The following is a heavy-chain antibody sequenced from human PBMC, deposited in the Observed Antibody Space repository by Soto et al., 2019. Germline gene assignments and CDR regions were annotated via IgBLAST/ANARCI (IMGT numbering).Heavy chain of an antibody. Sequence: SVKVSCKASGGTFSSYAISWVRQAPGQGLEWMGGIIPIFGTANYAQKFQGRVTITADESTSTAYMELSSLRSEDTAVYYCASRESDYSYGKNYWGQGTLVTVSS. CDR2: IIPIFGTA. CDR1: GGTFSSYA. CDR3: ASRESDYSYGKNY. J-gene: IGHJ4*02. D-gene: IGHD5-18*01. V-gene: IGHV1-69*13.